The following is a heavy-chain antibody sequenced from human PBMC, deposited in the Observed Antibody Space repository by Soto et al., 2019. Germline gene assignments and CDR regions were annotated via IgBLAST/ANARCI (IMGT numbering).Heavy chain of an antibody. J-gene: IGHJ6*02. Sequence: GGSLRLSCAASGFTFSNYWMHWVRQAPGKGLEWVAVIWYDGSNKYYADSVKGRFTISRDNSKNSLYLQMNSLRTEGTALYYCAKAYYYGSGNKPYYYYGMDVWGQGTTVTVSS. CDR1: GFTFSNYW. CDR3: AKAYYYGSGNKPYYYYGMDV. D-gene: IGHD3-10*01. CDR2: IWYDGSNK. V-gene: IGHV3-33*03.